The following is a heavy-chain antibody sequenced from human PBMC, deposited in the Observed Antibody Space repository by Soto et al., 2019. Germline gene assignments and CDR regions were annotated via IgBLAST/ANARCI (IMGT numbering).Heavy chain of an antibody. CDR2: ISYDGSNK. J-gene: IGHJ6*02. D-gene: IGHD3-10*01. V-gene: IGHV3-30-3*01. Sequence: QVQLVESGGGVVQPGRSLRLSCAASGFTFSSYAMHWVRQAPGKGLEWVAVISYDGSNKYYADSVKGRFTISRDNSKNTLYLQMNSLRAEDTAVYYCARGTGGYYSMDVWGQGTTVTVSS. CDR3: ARGTGGYYSMDV. CDR1: GFTFSSYA.